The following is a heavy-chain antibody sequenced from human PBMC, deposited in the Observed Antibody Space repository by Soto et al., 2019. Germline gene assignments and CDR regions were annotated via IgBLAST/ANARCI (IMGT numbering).Heavy chain of an antibody. J-gene: IGHJ4*02. D-gene: IGHD2-15*01. V-gene: IGHV3-23*01. CDR2: ISSTGDRT. CDR1: RFTFNNYA. CDR3: AKDDTCSGGSCYLFDY. Sequence: EVQLLESGGGLVQPGGSLRLSCAASRFTFNNYAMSWVRQAPGKGLEWVSGISSTGDRTNYADSVKGRFTISRDNSKNTLYLQMNSLRDEDTAVYYCAKDDTCSGGSCYLFDYWGQGTLVTVSS.